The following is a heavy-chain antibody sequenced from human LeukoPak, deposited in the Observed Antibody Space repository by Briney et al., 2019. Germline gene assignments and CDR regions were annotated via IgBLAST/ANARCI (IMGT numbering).Heavy chain of an antibody. J-gene: IGHJ6*03. CDR1: GGTLNSYV. V-gene: IGHV1-69*06. CDR3: ARGPAARQGYYYYMDV. Sequence: GSSVKVSCKASGGTLNSYVISWVRQAPGQGLEWMGGIIPISGTTNYAQKFQGRVTITADKSTSTAYMELSSLRSEDTAVYYCARGPAARQGYYYYMDVWGKGTTVTVSS. CDR2: IIPISGTT. D-gene: IGHD6-6*01.